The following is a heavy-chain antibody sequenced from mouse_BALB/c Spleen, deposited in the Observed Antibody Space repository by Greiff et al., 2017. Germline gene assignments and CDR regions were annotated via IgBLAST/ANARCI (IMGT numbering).Heavy chain of an antibody. CDR2: ISYSGST. Sequence: EVQLQESGPSLVKPSQTLSLTCSVTGDSITSGYWNWIRKFPGNKLEYMGYISYSGSTYYNPSLKSRISITRDTSKNQYYLQLNSVTTEDTATYYCAREGGSSYDAMDYWGQGTSVTVSS. J-gene: IGHJ4*01. CDR1: GDSITSGY. CDR3: AREGGSSYDAMDY. V-gene: IGHV3-8*02. D-gene: IGHD1-1*01.